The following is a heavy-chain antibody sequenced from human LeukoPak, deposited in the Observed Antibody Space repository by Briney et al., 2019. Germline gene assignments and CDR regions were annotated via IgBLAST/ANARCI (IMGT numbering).Heavy chain of an antibody. CDR3: ARGDYVWGSYRHFDY. J-gene: IGHJ4*02. Sequence: GGSLRLSCAASGFTVSSNYMNWVRQAPGKGLEWVAVIYAGRGTYYADSVKGRFTISKDNYKNTLYLQMNSLRAEDTAVYYCARGDYVWGSYRHFDYWGQGTLVTVSS. V-gene: IGHV3-53*01. D-gene: IGHD3-16*02. CDR2: IYAGRGT. CDR1: GFTVSSNY.